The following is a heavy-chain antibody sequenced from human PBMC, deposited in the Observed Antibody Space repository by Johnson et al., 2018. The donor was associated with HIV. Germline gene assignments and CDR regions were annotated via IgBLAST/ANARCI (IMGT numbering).Heavy chain of an antibody. CDR3: VRDRGTVVIWSDAFDM. V-gene: IGHV3-66*01. J-gene: IGHJ3*02. Sequence: VQLVESGGGLVQPGRSLRLSCAASGFTFDDYAMHWVRQAPGKGLEWVSVIYSGGTTYYADSVKGRFTISRDTSENTVYLQMNSLRAEDTAVYFCVRDRGTVVIWSDAFDMWGQGTMVTVSS. D-gene: IGHD3-22*01. CDR1: GFTFDDYA. CDR2: IYSGGTT.